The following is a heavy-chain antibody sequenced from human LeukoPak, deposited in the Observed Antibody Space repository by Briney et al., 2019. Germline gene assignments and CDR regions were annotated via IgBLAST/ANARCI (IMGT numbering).Heavy chain of an antibody. D-gene: IGHD6-19*01. CDR1: GFSFRTHW. V-gene: IGHV3-7*02. CDR2: INQDGRKK. CDR3: AKWMGRDS. Sequence: GGSLRLSCAASGFSFRTHWMCWVRQAPGKGLEWVANINQDGRKKFYVDSVEGRFTISRDDAKTSLFLQMNSLRVEDTAVYYCAKWMGRDSWGQGTLVTVSS. J-gene: IGHJ4*02.